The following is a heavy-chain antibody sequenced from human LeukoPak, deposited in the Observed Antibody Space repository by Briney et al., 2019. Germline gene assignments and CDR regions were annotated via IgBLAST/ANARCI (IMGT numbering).Heavy chain of an antibody. V-gene: IGHV4-34*01. Sequence: SETLSLTCAVYGGSFSGYSWSWIRQSPGKGLEWIGEINHSGSTSFNPSLKSRVTISVDTSKNQFSLKLRSVTAADTAVYYCAKDGWYDYGDYWGQGTLVTVSS. J-gene: IGHJ4*02. CDR3: AKDGWYDYGDY. D-gene: IGHD6-19*01. CDR1: GGSFSGYS. CDR2: INHSGST.